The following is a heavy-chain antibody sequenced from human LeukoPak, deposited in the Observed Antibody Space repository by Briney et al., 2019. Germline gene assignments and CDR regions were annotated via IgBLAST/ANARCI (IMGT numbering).Heavy chain of an antibody. CDR3: ARAMGGYSYGTYYFDY. CDR1: GDTFISYT. V-gene: IGHV1-69*05. Sequence: SVKVSCKASGDTFISYTISWVRQAPGQGLKWMGGFIPIFGTANYAQKFQGRVTITTDESTSTAYMELSSLRSEDTAVYYCARAMGGYSYGTYYFDYWGQGTLGTVSS. CDR2: FIPIFGTA. J-gene: IGHJ4*02. D-gene: IGHD5-18*01.